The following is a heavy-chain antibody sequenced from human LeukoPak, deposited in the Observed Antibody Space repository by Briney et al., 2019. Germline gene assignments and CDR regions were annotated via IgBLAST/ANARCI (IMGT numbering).Heavy chain of an antibody. CDR1: GFTFSSYA. V-gene: IGHV3-30-3*01. Sequence: GRSLRLSCAASGFTFSSYAMHRVRQAPGKGLEWVAVISYDGSNKYYADSVKGRFTISRDNPKNLLFLQINSLRVEDTAVYYCARETPRRGETRDGYRWGQGTVVTVSS. J-gene: IGHJ4*02. D-gene: IGHD5-24*01. CDR3: ARETPRRGETRDGYR. CDR2: ISYDGSNK.